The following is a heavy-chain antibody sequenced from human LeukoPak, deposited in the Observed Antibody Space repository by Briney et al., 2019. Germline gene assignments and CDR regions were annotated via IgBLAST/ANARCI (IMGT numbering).Heavy chain of an antibody. J-gene: IGHJ4*02. CDR1: GFTFSSYW. Sequence: GGSLRLSCTASGFTFSSYWMSWVRQAPGKGLEWVANIKQDGSEKYYVDSVKGRFTISRDNAKNSLYLRMNSLRAEDTAVYYCARVYGVRGDSSGPAGYWGQGTLVTVSS. CDR2: IKQDGSEK. CDR3: ARVYGVRGDSSGPAGY. D-gene: IGHD3-22*01. V-gene: IGHV3-7*01.